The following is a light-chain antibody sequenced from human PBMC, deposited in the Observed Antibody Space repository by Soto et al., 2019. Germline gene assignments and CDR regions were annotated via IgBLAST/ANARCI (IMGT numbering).Light chain of an antibody. Sequence: PGERATLSCRASRSVTGDYVAWYQQTPGQAPRLLIYAAATRATGIPERFSGSGSGTDFTLTISRLEPEDFAVYCCQQYGSSPPTFGQGTRLEIK. V-gene: IGKV3-20*01. CDR3: QQYGSSPPT. CDR1: RSVTGDY. CDR2: AAA. J-gene: IGKJ5*01.